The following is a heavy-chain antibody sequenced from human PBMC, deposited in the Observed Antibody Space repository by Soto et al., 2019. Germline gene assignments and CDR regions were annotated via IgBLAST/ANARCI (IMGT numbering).Heavy chain of an antibody. Sequence: PSETLSLTCAVYGGSFSGYYWSWIRQPPGKGLEWIGEINHSGSTNYNPSLKSRVTISVDTSKNQFSLKLSSVTAADTAVYYCARDSFGAGYYYYGMDVWGQGTTVTVSS. D-gene: IGHD3-16*01. CDR1: GGSFSGYY. V-gene: IGHV4-34*01. CDR2: INHSGST. CDR3: ARDSFGAGYYYYGMDV. J-gene: IGHJ6*02.